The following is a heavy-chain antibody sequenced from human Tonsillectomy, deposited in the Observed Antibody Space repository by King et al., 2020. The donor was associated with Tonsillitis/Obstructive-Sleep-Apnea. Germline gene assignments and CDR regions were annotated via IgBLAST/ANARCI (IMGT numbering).Heavy chain of an antibody. D-gene: IGHD3-22*01. CDR3: ARGVDYYDSSGQNNWFDP. CDR2: IYYSGST. J-gene: IGHJ5*02. CDR1: GGSISTGGYY. V-gene: IGHV4-31*03. Sequence: QLQESGPGLVKPSQTLSLTCTVSGGSISTGGYYWSWIRQHPGKGLEWIGYIYYSGSTYYNPSLESRVTISVDTSKNQFSLKLSSVTAADTAVYYCARGVDYYDSSGQNNWFDPWGQGTLVTVSS.